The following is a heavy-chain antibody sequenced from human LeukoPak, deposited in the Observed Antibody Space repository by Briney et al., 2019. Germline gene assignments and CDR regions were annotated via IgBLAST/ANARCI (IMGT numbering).Heavy chain of an antibody. CDR2: ISGSGGFT. J-gene: IGHJ4*02. D-gene: IGHD6-19*01. V-gene: IGHV3-23*01. CDR1: GFTFDDYA. Sequence: HTGRSLRLSCAASGFTFDDYAMHWVRQAPGKGLEWVSGISGSGGFTYYADSVKGRFTISRDNSKNTLYLQMNSLRAEDTAVYYCAKRGAVAGYFDYWGQGTLVTVSS. CDR3: AKRGAVAGYFDY.